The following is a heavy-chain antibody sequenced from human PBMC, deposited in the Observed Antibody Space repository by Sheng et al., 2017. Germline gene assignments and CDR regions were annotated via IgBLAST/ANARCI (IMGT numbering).Heavy chain of an antibody. CDR2: INPNSGGT. CDR1: GYTFTGYY. CDR3: ARGLEWDIVLMVYGEIDY. Sequence: QVQLVQSGAEMKKPGASVKVSCKASGYTFTGYYMHWVRQAPGQGLEWMGRINPNSGGTNYAQKFQGRVTMTRDTSISTAYMELSRLRSDDTAVYYCARGLEWDIVLMVYGEIDYWGQGTLVTVSS. J-gene: IGHJ4*02. D-gene: IGHD2-8*01. V-gene: IGHV1-2*06.